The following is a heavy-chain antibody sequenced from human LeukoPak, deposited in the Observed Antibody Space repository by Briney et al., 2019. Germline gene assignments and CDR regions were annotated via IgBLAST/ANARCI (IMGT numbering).Heavy chain of an antibody. V-gene: IGHV4-4*09. CDR2: IHSSGAS. CDR1: GASISNFY. J-gene: IGHJ4*02. D-gene: IGHD1-26*01. Sequence: SETVSLTCTVSGASISNFYWSWIRQTPEKGLEWMGHIHSSGASSYYTSLRSRLTLSIDTSRNQLSLKLPAVTAADTAVYFCARLGSYHDFWGQGALVTVSS. CDR3: ARLGSYHDF.